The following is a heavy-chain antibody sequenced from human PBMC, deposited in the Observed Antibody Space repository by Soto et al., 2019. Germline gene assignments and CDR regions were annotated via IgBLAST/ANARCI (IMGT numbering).Heavy chain of an antibody. V-gene: IGHV3-48*02. CDR3: ARELYDSSCYYYYYYYGMDV. Sequence: PGGSLRLSCAASGFTFSSYSMNWVRQAPGKGLEWVSYISSSSSTIYYADSVKGRFTISRDNAKNSLYLQMNSLRDEDTAVYYCARELYDSSCYYYYYYYGMDVWGQGTTVTVSS. J-gene: IGHJ6*02. CDR1: GFTFSSYS. D-gene: IGHD3-22*01. CDR2: ISSSSSTI.